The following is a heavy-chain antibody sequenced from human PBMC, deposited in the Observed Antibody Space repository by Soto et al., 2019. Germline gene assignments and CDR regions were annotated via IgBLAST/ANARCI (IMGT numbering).Heavy chain of an antibody. V-gene: IGHV3-30*03. CDR3: ARETYGPNLAGESDY. J-gene: IGHJ4*02. CDR1: GFTFSTYG. D-gene: IGHD3-10*01. Sequence: QVHLVESGGGVVQPGRSLRLSCAASGFTFSTYGMHWVRQAPSKGLEWVAVISADGSNKYYLDSVKGRFTISRDNSRNTLFLEINSLRTEDTALYYCARETYGPNLAGESDYWGQGTLVTVSS. CDR2: ISADGSNK.